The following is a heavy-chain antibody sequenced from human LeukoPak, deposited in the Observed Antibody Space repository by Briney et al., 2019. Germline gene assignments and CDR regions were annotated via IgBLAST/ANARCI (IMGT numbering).Heavy chain of an antibody. CDR2: INPGGHST. CDR1: GYTFTNYY. CDR3: AREIGPIQLHLWGSAFDY. D-gene: IGHD5-24*01. Sequence: ASVKVSCKASGYTFTNYYIHWVRQAPGQGLEWMGIINPGGHSTSYAQKFQGRVTMTRDTSTSTVYMELSSLRSEGTAVYYCAREIGPIQLHLWGSAFDYWGQGTLVTVSS. V-gene: IGHV1-46*01. J-gene: IGHJ4*02.